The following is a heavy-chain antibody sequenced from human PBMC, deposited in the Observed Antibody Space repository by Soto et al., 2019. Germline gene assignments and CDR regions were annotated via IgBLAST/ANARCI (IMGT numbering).Heavy chain of an antibody. CDR2: ISTTGTSP. Sequence: GGSLRLSCTASGFSSSNYEMNWIRQAPGKGLEWVAHISTTGTSPYYADSVRGRFTVSRDTANNSIYLQMNSLRAEDTALYYCARDGHRGPSDAFDVWGQGTMVTVSS. V-gene: IGHV3-48*03. CDR3: ARDGHRGPSDAFDV. D-gene: IGHD3-10*01. J-gene: IGHJ3*01. CDR1: GFSSSNYE.